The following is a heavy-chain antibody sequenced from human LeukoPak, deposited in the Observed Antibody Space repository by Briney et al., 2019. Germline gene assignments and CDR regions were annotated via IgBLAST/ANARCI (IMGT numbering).Heavy chain of an antibody. D-gene: IGHD6-13*01. Sequence: AASVKASCNVSGYTFTSNYMHWVRQPPRQGIEWMGIINPSGGSTSYAQKFQGRVTMTRDTSTSTVYMELSSLRSEDTAVYCCALLAAAGPTPSRVKENWFDPWGQGTLVTVSS. CDR2: INPSGGST. CDR1: GYTFTSNY. V-gene: IGHV1-46*01. CDR3: ALLAAAGPTPSRVKENWFDP. J-gene: IGHJ5*02.